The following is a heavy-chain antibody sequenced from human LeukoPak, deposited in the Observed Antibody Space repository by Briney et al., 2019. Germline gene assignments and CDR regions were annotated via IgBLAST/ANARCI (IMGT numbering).Heavy chain of an antibody. CDR2: IKTDGSEK. CDR3: ARRMGVPNNWFDP. D-gene: IGHD2-2*01. V-gene: IGHV3-7*03. Sequence: GGSLRLSCAASGFTFSSYWMSWVRQAPGKGLEWVANIKTDGSEKYYVDSVKGRFTISRDNAKNSLYLQMNSLRAEDTAVYYCARRMGVPNNWFDPWGQGTLVTVSS. CDR1: GFTFSSYW. J-gene: IGHJ5*02.